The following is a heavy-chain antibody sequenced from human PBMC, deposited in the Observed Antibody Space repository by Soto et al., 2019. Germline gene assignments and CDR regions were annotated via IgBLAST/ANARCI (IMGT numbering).Heavy chain of an antibody. CDR1: GFTFRRYA. CDR3: ARLRASSWYMGGYLDY. Sequence: LRLSCADSGFTFRRYAMSWVRQAPGKGLEWVSGISGSGDSTYYADSVKGRFTISRDNAKNSLYLEMNSLRAEDTAVYYCARLRASSWYMGGYLDYWGQGTLVTVSS. J-gene: IGHJ4*02. V-gene: IGHV3-23*01. CDR2: ISGSGDST. D-gene: IGHD6-13*01.